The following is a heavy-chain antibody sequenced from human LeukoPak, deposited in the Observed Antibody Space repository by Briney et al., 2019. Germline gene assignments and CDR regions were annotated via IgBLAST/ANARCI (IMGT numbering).Heavy chain of an antibody. J-gene: IGHJ4*02. V-gene: IGHV4-4*02. CDR3: AREGGPYRPLDY. CDR1: GGSITNTNY. Sequence: SGTLSLTCGVSGGSITNTNYWTWVRQPPGKGLEWIGEVNLQGSTNYNPSLMGRVAISVDTSENHIPLQLTSVTAADTAVYYCAREGGPYRPLDYSGQGTLVTVSS. CDR2: VNLQGST.